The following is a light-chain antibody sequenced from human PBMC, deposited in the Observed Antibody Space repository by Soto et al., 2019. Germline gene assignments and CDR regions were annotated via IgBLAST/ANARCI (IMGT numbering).Light chain of an antibody. V-gene: IGKV3-15*01. CDR3: QQYNNWPWT. J-gene: IGKJ1*01. CDR1: QSVRSN. CDR2: GAS. Sequence: EIVTTQSPVTLSVSPGDTATLSCRASQSVRSNLAWYQQKPGQAPRLLIYGASTRATGIPARFSGSGSGTDFTLTISSLQSEDFAIYYCQQYNNWPWTFGQGTKVDIK.